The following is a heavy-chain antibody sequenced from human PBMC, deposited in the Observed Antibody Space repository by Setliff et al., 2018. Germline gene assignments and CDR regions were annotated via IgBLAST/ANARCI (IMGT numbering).Heavy chain of an antibody. CDR1: GFTFTDYG. D-gene: IGHD2-15*01. J-gene: IGHJ3*01. CDR2: INTYNFNT. Sequence: ASVKVSCKSSGFTFTDYGITWVRQVPGQGLEWMGWINTYNFNTQYAQKFQGRVTVTTDTSTTTAYMELRTLRSDDTAVYYCAISTLSICSGGSCPNVFDVWGPGTLVTVSS. CDR3: AISTLSICSGGSCPNVFDV. V-gene: IGHV1-18*01.